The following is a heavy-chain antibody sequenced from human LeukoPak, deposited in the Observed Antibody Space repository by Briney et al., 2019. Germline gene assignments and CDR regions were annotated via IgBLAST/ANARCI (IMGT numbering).Heavy chain of an antibody. CDR3: ARCLSGISVAGTCYFDY. CDR2: IYYSGST. CDR1: GDSISSYY. Sequence: PSETLSLTCTVPGDSISSYYWSWIRQTPGKGLEWIGYIYYSGSTKYNPSLESRVTISVDTSKTQFSLKLSSVTAADTAVYYCARCLSGISVAGTCYFDYWGQGTLVTVSS. D-gene: IGHD6-19*01. V-gene: IGHV4-59*08. J-gene: IGHJ4*02.